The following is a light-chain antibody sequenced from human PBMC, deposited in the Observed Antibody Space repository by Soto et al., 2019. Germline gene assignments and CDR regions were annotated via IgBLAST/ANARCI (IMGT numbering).Light chain of an antibody. J-gene: IGKJ2*01. V-gene: IGKV2-24*01. CDR3: MQATHFPPYT. Sequence: DIVMTQTPLSSPVTLGQPASISCRSSQSLVHRDGNTYLSWLQQRPGQPPRLLIYKLSNRFSGVPDRFSGSGAGTYFTMKISRVEAEDVGLYYCMQATHFPPYTFGQGTKLEI. CDR1: QSLVHRDGNTY. CDR2: KLS.